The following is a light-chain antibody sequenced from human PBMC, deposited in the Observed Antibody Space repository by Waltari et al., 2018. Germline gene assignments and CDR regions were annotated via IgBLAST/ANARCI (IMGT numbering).Light chain of an antibody. Sequence: PGQSITISCTGTSNDVGAYNRVSWYQQPPGKAPKVLIYEVSNRPSGVSNRFSGSKSGNTASLTISGLQAEDEAHYYCSSDTTSITYVFGTGTQVTVL. CDR2: EVS. CDR1: SNDVGAYNR. V-gene: IGLV2-14*01. J-gene: IGLJ1*01. CDR3: SSDTTSITYV.